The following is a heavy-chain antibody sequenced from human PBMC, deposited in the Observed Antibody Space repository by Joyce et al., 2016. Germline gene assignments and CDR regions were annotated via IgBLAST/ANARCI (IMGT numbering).Heavy chain of an antibody. CDR3: AAYRGSGYYLHYYTMDV. CDR2: IDYILST. J-gene: IGHJ6*02. Sequence: QVQLQESGPGLVKPSETLTLTCIVSGDSISSGSFNWNWIRQLPGKGLEWIGHIDYILSTNCSPSFKSRLTMSVDTPKRQFSLKLSSVTAADTAVYYCAAYRGSGYYLHYYTMDVWGPGATVTVSS. CDR1: GDSISSGSFN. D-gene: IGHD3-3*01. V-gene: IGHV4-61*01.